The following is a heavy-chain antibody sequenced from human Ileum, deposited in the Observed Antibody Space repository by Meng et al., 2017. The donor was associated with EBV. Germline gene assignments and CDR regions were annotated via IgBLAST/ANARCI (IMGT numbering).Heavy chain of an antibody. D-gene: IGHD3-10*01. V-gene: IGHV4-4*02. CDR2: VYHDGAT. J-gene: IGHJ4*02. CDR3: ARSSPIVRGLDY. CDR1: GDSVSGSDW. Sequence: QVQLQEPCPGRVKPSGTLSLTCAVSGDSVSGSDWWSWVRQPPGKGLEWIGEVYHDGATNYHPSLKSRVTISLDKSKNEVNLHLNSLTAADTAVYFCARSSPIVRGLDYWGQGTLVTVSS.